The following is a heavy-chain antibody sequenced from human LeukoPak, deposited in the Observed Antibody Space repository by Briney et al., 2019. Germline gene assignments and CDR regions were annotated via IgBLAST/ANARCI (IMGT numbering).Heavy chain of an antibody. CDR1: GFTFSDYA. D-gene: IGHD3-16*01. Sequence: GGSLRLSCAASGFTFSDYAMAWVRQAPGQGLEWVLAISGGGASTYYADSVKGRFTISRDNSKNTLSLEMSSLRAEDSALYYCAKASSAYRPYFFDFWGQGTLVTVSS. V-gene: IGHV3-23*01. CDR3: AKASSAYRPYFFDF. CDR2: ISGGGAST. J-gene: IGHJ4*02.